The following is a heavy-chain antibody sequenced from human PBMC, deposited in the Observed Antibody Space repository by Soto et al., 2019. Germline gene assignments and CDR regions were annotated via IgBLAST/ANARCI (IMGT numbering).Heavy chain of an antibody. D-gene: IGHD3-16*01. CDR3: GGGGGNFDQ. CDR2: VKQDGSDK. Sequence: EVQLVESGGGLVQPGGSLRLTCATSGFTLSKYWMSWVRQAPGKGLEWVANVKQDGSDKYYVDSVKGRFTISRDNGKNSLYLEMNSLRAEDTAVYYCGGGGGNFDQWGQGTLVTVSS. V-gene: IGHV3-7*04. CDR1: GFTLSKYW. J-gene: IGHJ4*02.